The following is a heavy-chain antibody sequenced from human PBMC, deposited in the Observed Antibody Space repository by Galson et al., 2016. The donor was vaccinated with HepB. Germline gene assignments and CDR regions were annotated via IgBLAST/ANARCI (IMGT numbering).Heavy chain of an antibody. Sequence: SLRLSCAASGFSFSSHAMTWVRQAPGRGLEYVAYISSSAGIRYYADSVKGRFTISRDNDNNSLHLQMSSPRDNDTAMYFCARGFPRLAYWGQGTLVTVSS. CDR2: ISSSAGIR. CDR1: GFSFSSHA. CDR3: ARGFPRLAY. J-gene: IGHJ4*02. D-gene: IGHD6-19*01. V-gene: IGHV3-48*02.